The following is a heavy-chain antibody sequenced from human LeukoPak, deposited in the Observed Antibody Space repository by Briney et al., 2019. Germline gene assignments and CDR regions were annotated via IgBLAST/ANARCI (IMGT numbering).Heavy chain of an antibody. D-gene: IGHD5-12*01. CDR2: ISAYNGNT. Sequence: GASVKVSCKASGYTFTSYGISWVRQAPGQGLEWMGWISAYNGNTNYAQKLQGRVTMTTDTSTSTAYMELRSLRSVDTAVYYCASRYSGYDPDAFDIWGQGTMVTVSS. CDR3: ASRYSGYDPDAFDI. V-gene: IGHV1-18*01. J-gene: IGHJ3*02. CDR1: GYTFTSYG.